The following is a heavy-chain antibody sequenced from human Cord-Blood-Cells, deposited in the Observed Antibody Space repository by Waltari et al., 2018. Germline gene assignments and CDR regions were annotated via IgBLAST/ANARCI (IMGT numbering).Heavy chain of an antibody. J-gene: IGHJ3*02. D-gene: IGHD1-26*01. V-gene: IGHV3-66*01. Sequence: EVQLVESGGGLVQPGGSLRPSCAASGFPVRSNYMSWVCQAPGKGLEWVSVIYSGGSTYYADSVKGRFTISRDNSKNTLYLQMNSLRAEDTAVYYCASYIVGATSHAFDIWGQGTMVTVSS. CDR1: GFPVRSNY. CDR2: IYSGGST. CDR3: ASYIVGATSHAFDI.